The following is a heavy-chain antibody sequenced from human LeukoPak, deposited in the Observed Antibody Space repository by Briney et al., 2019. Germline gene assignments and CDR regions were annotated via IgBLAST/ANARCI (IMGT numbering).Heavy chain of an antibody. CDR2: INHRGST. J-gene: IGHJ4*02. V-gene: IGHV4-34*01. D-gene: IGHD3-3*01. Sequence: SETLSLTCAVYGGSFSGYYWSWIRQPPGKGLEWIGEINHRGSTNYNPSLKSRVTISIDTSKKQFSLKLSSVTAADTAVYYCARDRITIFGVVESWGQGTLVTVSS. CDR1: GGSFSGYY. CDR3: ARDRITIFGVVES.